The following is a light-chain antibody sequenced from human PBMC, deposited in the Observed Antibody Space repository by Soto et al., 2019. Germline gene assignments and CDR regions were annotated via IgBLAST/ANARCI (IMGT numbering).Light chain of an antibody. CDR1: QSVNNY. Sequence: EIVLTQSPASVSLSPGDRATLFCRASQSVNNYLAWYQQKPGQAPRLLIYGASSRATGIPDRFSGSGSGTDFTLTISRLEPEDFAVYYCHQYDSWTFGQGTKVDIK. CDR3: HQYDSWT. V-gene: IGKV3-20*01. J-gene: IGKJ1*01. CDR2: GAS.